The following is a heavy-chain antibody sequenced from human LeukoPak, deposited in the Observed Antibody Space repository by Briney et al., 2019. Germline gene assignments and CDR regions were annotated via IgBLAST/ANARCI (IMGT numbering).Heavy chain of an antibody. CDR3: ARETRWPAGIHYFDY. Sequence: SETLSLTCTVSGGSISSYYWTWIRQPAGKRLEWIGRIYTSGTTIYNPSLKSRVTMSLDTSNNQFSLRLSSVTAADTAVYCCARETRWPAGIHYFDYWGQGTLVTVSS. CDR2: IYTSGTT. D-gene: IGHD6-13*01. J-gene: IGHJ4*02. CDR1: GGSISSYY. V-gene: IGHV4-4*07.